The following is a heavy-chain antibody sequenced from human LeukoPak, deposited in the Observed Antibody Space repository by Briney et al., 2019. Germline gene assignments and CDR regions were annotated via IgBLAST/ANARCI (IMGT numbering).Heavy chain of an antibody. V-gene: IGHV3-30*02. D-gene: IGHD6-19*01. CDR2: IRYDGSNK. J-gene: IGHJ6*03. CDR1: GDTFSNYG. CDR3: AKDTSGGWCGMYYYMDV. Sequence: RGTLRPSCAASGDTFSNYGMHWVRQAPGKGLEWVAFIRYDGSNKYYADSVKGRFTISIDNSKNTLYLQMNSLCAEDTAVFYFAKDTSGGWCGMYYYMDVWGKGTTVTISS.